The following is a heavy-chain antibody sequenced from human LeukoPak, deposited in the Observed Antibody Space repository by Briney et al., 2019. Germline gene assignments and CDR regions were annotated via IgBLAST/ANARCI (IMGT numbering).Heavy chain of an antibody. CDR1: GGTFSSYA. D-gene: IGHD5-18*01. Sequence: ASVKVSCKASGGTFSSYAISWVRQAPGQGLEWMGGIIPIFGTANYAQKFQGRVTITADESTSTAYMELSSLRSEDTAVYYCARRGYSYGYGPFDYWGQGTLVTVSS. J-gene: IGHJ4*02. CDR2: IIPIFGTA. CDR3: ARRGYSYGYGPFDY. V-gene: IGHV1-69*13.